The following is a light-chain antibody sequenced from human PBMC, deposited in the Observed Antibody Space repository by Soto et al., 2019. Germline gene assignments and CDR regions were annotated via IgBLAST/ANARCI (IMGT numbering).Light chain of an antibody. V-gene: IGKV3D-20*01. CDR2: DAS. J-gene: IGKJ5*01. CDR1: QSVSSSY. CDR3: QQYGSSL. Sequence: EIVLTPSPGTLSLSPGERAPLSCRASQSVSSSYLAWYQQKPGLAPRLLIYDASSRATGIPDRFSGSGSGTDFTLTISRLEPEDFAVYYCQQYGSSLFGQGTRLEIK.